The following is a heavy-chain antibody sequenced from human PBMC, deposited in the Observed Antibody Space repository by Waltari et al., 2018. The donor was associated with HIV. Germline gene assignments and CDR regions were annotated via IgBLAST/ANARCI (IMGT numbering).Heavy chain of an antibody. CDR2: VDPANGEA. CDR3: AAGQQF. CDR1: GYKFTKFY. V-gene: IGHV1-69-2*01. D-gene: IGHD1-1*01. J-gene: IGHJ4*02. Sequence: EAQMVQSGAEVKKPGSTLRISCKTSGYKFTKFYIHWVQQAPGKGLEWMGLVDPANGEAVYEERFQGRRTISADTSTDTGYLYLASLTSDDSGVYFCAAGQQFWGQGTLVTVSS.